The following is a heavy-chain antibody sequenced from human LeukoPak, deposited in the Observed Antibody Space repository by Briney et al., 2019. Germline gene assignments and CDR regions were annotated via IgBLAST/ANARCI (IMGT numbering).Heavy chain of an antibody. V-gene: IGHV1-2*02. CDR1: GYTFTGCY. CDR2: INPNSGGT. D-gene: IGHD2-15*01. CDR3: AREAVVAATFDY. Sequence: ASVEVSCKASGYTFTGCYMHWVRQAPGQGLEWMGWINPNSGGTNYAQKFQGRVTMTRDTSISTAYMELSRLRSDDTAVYYCAREAVVAATFDYWGQGTLVTVSS. J-gene: IGHJ4*02.